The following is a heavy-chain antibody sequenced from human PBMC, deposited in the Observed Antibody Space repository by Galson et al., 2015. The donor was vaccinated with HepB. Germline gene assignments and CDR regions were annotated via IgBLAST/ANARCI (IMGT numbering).Heavy chain of an antibody. J-gene: IGHJ4*02. V-gene: IGHV6-1*01. CDR2: TYYRSKWYN. Sequence: CAISGDSVSSSSSTWVWVRQSPSRGLEWLGRTYYRSKWYNDYAVSVKGRITISPDTSKNQFSLELNSVTPEDTAVYYCSRGNYGSGGVPYWGQGALVTVSS. CDR1: GDSVSSSSST. CDR3: SRGNYGSGGVPY. D-gene: IGHD6-25*01.